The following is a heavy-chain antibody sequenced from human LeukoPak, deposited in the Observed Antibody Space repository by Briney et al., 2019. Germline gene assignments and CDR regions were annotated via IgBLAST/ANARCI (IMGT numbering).Heavy chain of an antibody. D-gene: IGHD3-9*01. Sequence: SETLSLTCAVYGGSFSGYYWSWIRQPPGKGLEWIGEINHSGSTNYNPSLKSRVTISVDTSKNQFSLKLSSVTAADTAVYYCARVVRNDILTGYLIWYYFDYWGQGTLVTVSS. CDR2: INHSGST. J-gene: IGHJ4*02. CDR1: GGSFSGYY. CDR3: ARVVRNDILTGYLIWYYFDY. V-gene: IGHV4-34*01.